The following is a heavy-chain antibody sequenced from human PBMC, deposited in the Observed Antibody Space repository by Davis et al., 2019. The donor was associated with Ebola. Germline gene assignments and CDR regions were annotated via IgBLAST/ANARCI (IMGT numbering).Heavy chain of an antibody. D-gene: IGHD3-10*01. J-gene: IGHJ5*02. V-gene: IGHV1-18*01. CDR1: GYTFTNYG. CDR2: ISAYNGNT. Sequence: ASVKVSCKASGYTFTNYGISRVRQAPGQGLERMGWISAYNGNTNHAQKLQGRVTMTTDTSTSTAYMELRSLRSDDTAVYYCARGITMVRGRDWFDPWGQGTLVTVSS. CDR3: ARGITMVRGRDWFDP.